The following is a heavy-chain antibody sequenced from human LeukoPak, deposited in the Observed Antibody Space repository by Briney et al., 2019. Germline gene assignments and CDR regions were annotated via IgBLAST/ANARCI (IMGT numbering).Heavy chain of an antibody. V-gene: IGHV3-74*01. J-gene: IGHJ6*02. CDR3: ARGPQRGAAANYYGMDV. Sequence: GGSLRLSCAASGFTLSNYWMHWVREAPGKGLVWVSRFNSYGSSTSHADSVKGRFTISRDNAKSTLYLQMNSLRSEDTAVYYCARGPQRGAAANYYGMDVWGQGTTVTVSS. D-gene: IGHD2-2*01. CDR2: FNSYGSST. CDR1: GFTLSNYW.